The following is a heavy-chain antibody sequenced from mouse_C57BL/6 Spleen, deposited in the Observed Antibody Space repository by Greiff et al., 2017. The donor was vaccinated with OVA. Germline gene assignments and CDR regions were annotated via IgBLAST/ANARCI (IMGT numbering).Heavy chain of an antibody. CDR3: AKGSYYDYSYAMDY. CDR2: INPSTGGT. D-gene: IGHD2-4*01. J-gene: IGHJ4*01. Sequence: EVQRVESGPELVKPGASVKISCKASGYSFTGYYMNWVKQSPEKSLEWIGEINPSTGGTTYNQKFKAKATLTVDKSSSTAYMQLKSLTSEDSAVYYCAKGSYYDYSYAMDYWGQGTSVTVSS. V-gene: IGHV1-42*01. CDR1: GYSFTGYY.